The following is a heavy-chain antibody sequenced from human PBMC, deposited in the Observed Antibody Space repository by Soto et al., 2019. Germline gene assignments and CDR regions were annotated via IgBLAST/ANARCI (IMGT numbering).Heavy chain of an antibody. V-gene: IGHV4-34*01. CDR2: INHSGST. CDR3: ARRYCSGGSCYYFDY. J-gene: IGHJ4*02. D-gene: IGHD2-15*01. Sequence: QVQLQQWGAGLLKPSETLSLTCAVYGGSFSGYYWSWIRQPPGKGLEWIGEINHSGSTNYNPSLKSRVTISVDTSKNQCSLKLSSVTAADTAVYYCARRYCSGGSCYYFDYWGQGTLVTVSS. CDR1: GGSFSGYY.